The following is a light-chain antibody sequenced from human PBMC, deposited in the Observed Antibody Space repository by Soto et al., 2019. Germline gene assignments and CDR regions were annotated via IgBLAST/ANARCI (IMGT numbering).Light chain of an antibody. Sequence: QPVLTQLPSASASLGAAVTLTFTRTSGHISYAIAWHQQQPEKGPRYLMKLNSDGSHSKGDGIHDRLSGSSAVAERYLTISSLQSEYEADDSCQTWGTGINYVFGTGTKFTVL. J-gene: IGLJ1*01. CDR2: LNSDGSH. V-gene: IGLV4-69*01. CDR3: QTWGTGINYV. CDR1: SGHISYA.